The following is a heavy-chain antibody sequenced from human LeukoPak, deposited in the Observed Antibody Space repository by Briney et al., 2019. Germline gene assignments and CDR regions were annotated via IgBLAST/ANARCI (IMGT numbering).Heavy chain of an antibody. J-gene: IGHJ5*02. CDR2: IYYSGST. V-gene: IGHV4-39*01. Sequence: SETLSLTCTVSDGSISSSSYYWGWIRQPPGKGLEWIGSIYYSGSTYYNPSPKSRVTIPLDTSKNQFSLKLSSVTAADTAVYYCARCGSVLLMSRFDPWGQGTLVTVSS. CDR3: ARCGSVLLMSRFDP. D-gene: IGHD3-10*01. CDR1: DGSISSSSYY.